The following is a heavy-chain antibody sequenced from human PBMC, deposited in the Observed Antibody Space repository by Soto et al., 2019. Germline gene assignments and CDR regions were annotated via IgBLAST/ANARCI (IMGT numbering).Heavy chain of an antibody. CDR3: ARENWNYVPDYYYYYGMDV. D-gene: IGHD1-7*01. J-gene: IGHJ6*02. Sequence: PVGSLRLSCAASGFTFSSYSMNWVRQAPGKGLEWVSSISSSSSYIYYADSVKGRFTISRDNAKNSLYLQMNSLRAEDTAVYYCARENWNYVPDYYYYYGMDVWGQGTTVTVSS. CDR1: GFTFSSYS. V-gene: IGHV3-21*01. CDR2: ISSSSSYI.